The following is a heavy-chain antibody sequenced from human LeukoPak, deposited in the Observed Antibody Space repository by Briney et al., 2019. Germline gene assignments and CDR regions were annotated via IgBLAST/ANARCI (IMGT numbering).Heavy chain of an antibody. J-gene: IGHJ6*03. CDR3: ARARSDQLLGDYYYYYYMDV. Sequence: SETLSLTCVVSGGSISNSNYYWGWIRQSPGKGLEWIGSIYYSGRTHYNPSLKSRVTISVDMSKNQFSLKLSSVTAADTAVYYCARARSDQLLGDYYYYYYMDVWGKGTTVTVSS. V-gene: IGHV4-39*07. CDR2: IYYSGRT. D-gene: IGHD2-2*01. CDR1: GGSISNSNYY.